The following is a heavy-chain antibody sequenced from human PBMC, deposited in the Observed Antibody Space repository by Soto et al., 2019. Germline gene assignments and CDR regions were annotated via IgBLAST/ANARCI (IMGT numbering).Heavy chain of an antibody. Sequence: EVQLVESGGGLVQPGGSLRLSCAASGFTFSSYEMNWVRQAPGKGLEWASYISSSGSTIYYADSVKGRFTISRDNAKNSLYLQMNSLRAEDTAVYYCARILGGDYYGMDVWGQGTTVTVSS. CDR2: ISSSGSTI. J-gene: IGHJ6*02. V-gene: IGHV3-48*03. CDR1: GFTFSSYE. D-gene: IGHD7-27*01. CDR3: ARILGGDYYGMDV.